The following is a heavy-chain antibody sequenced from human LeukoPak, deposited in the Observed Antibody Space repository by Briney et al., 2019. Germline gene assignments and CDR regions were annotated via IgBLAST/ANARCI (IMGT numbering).Heavy chain of an antibody. J-gene: IGHJ3*02. D-gene: IGHD6-19*01. Sequence: GGSLRLSCAASGFIFSSYAMSWVRQAPAKGLEWVSAISGSGGSTYYADSVKGRFTISRDNSKNTLYLQMNSLRAEDTAVYYCAKVRQWMVRGAFYIGGQGTMVTVSS. CDR2: ISGSGGST. CDR3: AKVRQWMVRGAFYI. CDR1: GFIFSSYA. V-gene: IGHV3-23*01.